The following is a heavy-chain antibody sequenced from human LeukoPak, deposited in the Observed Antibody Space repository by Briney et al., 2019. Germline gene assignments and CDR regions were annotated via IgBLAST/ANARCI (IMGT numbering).Heavy chain of an antibody. CDR3: ARQKVETRYYGSGSYYMTYYFDY. J-gene: IGHJ4*02. V-gene: IGHV5-51*01. CDR1: GYSFTSYW. Sequence: GESLKISCKGSGYSFTSYWIGWVRQMPGKGLEWMGIIYPGDSDTRYGPSFQGQVTISADKSISTAYLQWSSLKASDTAMYYCARQKVETRYYGSGSYYMTYYFDYWGQGTLVTVSS. CDR2: IYPGDSDT. D-gene: IGHD3-10*01.